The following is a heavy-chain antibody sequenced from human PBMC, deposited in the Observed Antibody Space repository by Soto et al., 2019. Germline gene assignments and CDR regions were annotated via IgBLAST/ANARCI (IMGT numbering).Heavy chain of an antibody. CDR3: ARGYYYGSGSRHFYNWFDP. CDR1: GGSFSGYY. V-gene: IGHV4-34*01. Sequence: PSETLSLTCAVYGGSFSGYYWSWIRQPPGKGLEWIGEINHSGSTNYNPSLKSRVTVSVDTSKNQFSLKLSSVTAADTAVYYCARGYYYGSGSRHFYNWFDPWGQGTLVTVSS. CDR2: INHSGST. D-gene: IGHD3-10*01. J-gene: IGHJ5*02.